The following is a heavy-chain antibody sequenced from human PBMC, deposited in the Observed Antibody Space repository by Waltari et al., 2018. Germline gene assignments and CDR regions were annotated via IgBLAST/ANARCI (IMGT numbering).Heavy chain of an antibody. Sequence: GFTFSSYGMHWVRQAPDKGLEWVAFIRYDGSNKYYADSVKGRFTISRDNSKNTLYLQMNSLRAEDTAVYYCAKDGHRYDFWSGYYSRYYYMDVWGKGTTVTISS. CDR2: IRYDGSNK. CDR3: AKDGHRYDFWSGYYSRYYYMDV. J-gene: IGHJ6*03. V-gene: IGHV3-30*02. D-gene: IGHD3-3*01. CDR1: GFTFSSYG.